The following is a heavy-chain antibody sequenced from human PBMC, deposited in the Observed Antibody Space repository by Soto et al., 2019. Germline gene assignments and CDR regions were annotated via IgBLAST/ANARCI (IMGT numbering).Heavy chain of an antibody. Sequence: QVHLVESGGGLVKPGGSLRLSCAASGFTFSDYYMSWIRQAPGKGLEWVSYISSSDNTIKYADSVKGRFTISRDNAKNSLYLQMNSLRAEDTAVYYCARVHLSNYYYHYGMDVWGQGTTVTVSS. D-gene: IGHD4-4*01. V-gene: IGHV3-11*01. J-gene: IGHJ6*02. CDR2: ISSSDNTI. CDR3: ARVHLSNYYYHYGMDV. CDR1: GFTFSDYY.